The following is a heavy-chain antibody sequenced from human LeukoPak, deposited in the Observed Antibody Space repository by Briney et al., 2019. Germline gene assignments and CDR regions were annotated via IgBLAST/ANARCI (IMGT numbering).Heavy chain of an antibody. J-gene: IGHJ4*01. CDR3: ARTTTTFDD. Sequence: SKTLSLTCTVSGGSISSYYWSWIRRPPGKGLEWIGYVSDTGSTNYKSSLKSRVTISVDTSKNQFSLNLTSVTAADTAVYYCARTTTTFDDWGHGTLVIVSS. D-gene: IGHD4-11*01. V-gene: IGHV4-59*01. CDR1: GGSISSYY. CDR2: VSDTGST.